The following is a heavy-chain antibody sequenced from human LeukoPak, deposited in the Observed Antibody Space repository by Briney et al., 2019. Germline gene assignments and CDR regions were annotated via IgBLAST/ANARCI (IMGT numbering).Heavy chain of an antibody. Sequence: GASVKVSCKASGYTFTGYYMHWVRQAPGQGLEWMGWINPNSGGTNYAQKFQGRVTMTRDTSISTAYMELSRLRSNDTAVYYCARDLVYDFWSGGNWFDPWGQGTLVTVSS. CDR3: ARDLVYDFWSGGNWFDP. D-gene: IGHD3-3*01. J-gene: IGHJ5*02. CDR2: INPNSGGT. CDR1: GYTFTGYY. V-gene: IGHV1-2*02.